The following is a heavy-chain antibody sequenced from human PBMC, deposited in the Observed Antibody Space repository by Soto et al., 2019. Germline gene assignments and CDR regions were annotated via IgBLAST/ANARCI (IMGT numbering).Heavy chain of an antibody. Sequence: QVQLVQSGAEVKKPGASVKVSCKASGYTFTSYGISWVRQAPGQGLEWMGWISAYNGNTNYAQKLQGRVTMTTDTSTSTAYMELRSLRSDDTAVYYCATRQPPGSSGQYGMDVWGQGTTVTVSS. D-gene: IGHD3-10*01. J-gene: IGHJ6*02. CDR3: ATRQPPGSSGQYGMDV. V-gene: IGHV1-18*01. CDR1: GYTFTSYG. CDR2: ISAYNGNT.